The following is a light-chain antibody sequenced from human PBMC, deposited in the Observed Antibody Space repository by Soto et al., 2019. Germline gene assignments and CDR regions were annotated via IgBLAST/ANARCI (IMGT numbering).Light chain of an antibody. J-gene: IGKJ2*01. CDR3: MQSIYQYT. CDR2: EVS. V-gene: IGKV2D-29*01. CDR1: QSLLHSDGKTY. Sequence: DIVMTQTPLSLSVTPGQPASISCKSSQSLLHSDGKTYLYWYLQKPVQPPQLLIYEVSNRFSRVPDRFSGRGSVTNITLKVSQVEADDCGVYYCMQSIYQYTVGQGIKLVTK.